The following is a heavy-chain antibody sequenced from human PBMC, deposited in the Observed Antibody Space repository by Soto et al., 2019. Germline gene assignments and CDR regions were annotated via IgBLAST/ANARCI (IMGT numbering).Heavy chain of an antibody. V-gene: IGHV3-11*01. D-gene: IGHD3-16*01. CDR2: MNSGGTVV. Sequence: GGSLRLSCAASGFSFSDYYISWIRQTPEQGLECVAYMNSGGTVVHYSDSVKGRFTISRDDAKRSVYLQMNNLRVDDTAVYYCAGGTIDYWGQGSLVTVSS. CDR3: AGGTIDY. CDR1: GFSFSDYY. J-gene: IGHJ4*01.